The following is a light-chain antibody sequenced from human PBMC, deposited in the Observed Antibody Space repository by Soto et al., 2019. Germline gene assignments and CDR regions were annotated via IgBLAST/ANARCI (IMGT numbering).Light chain of an antibody. V-gene: IGLV2-14*01. Sequence: QSALTQPASVSGSPGQSITISCTGTSSDVGLFNYVSWYHQHPGKAPKLMIFEVGNRPSGVSDRFSGSKSGNTASLTISGLLADDGGDYYCSSYTSSSTLVFGGGTKLPVL. CDR3: SSYTSSSTLV. CDR1: SSDVGLFNY. CDR2: EVG. J-gene: IGLJ2*01.